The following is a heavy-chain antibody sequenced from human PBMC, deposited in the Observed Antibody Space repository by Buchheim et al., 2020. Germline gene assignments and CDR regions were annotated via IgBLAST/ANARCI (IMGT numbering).Heavy chain of an antibody. V-gene: IGHV4-59*01. Sequence: QVQLQESGPGLVKPSETLSLTCTVSGGSISSYYWSWIRQPPGKGLEWIGYIYYSGSTNYNPSLKSRVTISVDTSKNQFSLKLSSVTAPDTAVYYCGRGPSSNFARYYYGMDVWGQGTT. CDR2: IYYSGST. D-gene: IGHD4-11*01. CDR3: GRGPSSNFARYYYGMDV. CDR1: GGSISSYY. J-gene: IGHJ6*02.